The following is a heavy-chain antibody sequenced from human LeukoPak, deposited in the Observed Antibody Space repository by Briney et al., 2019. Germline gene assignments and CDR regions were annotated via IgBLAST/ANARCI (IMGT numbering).Heavy chain of an antibody. V-gene: IGHV3-53*05. CDR3: ARDKLAPPHYDFWSGYPGDY. J-gene: IGHJ4*02. CDR1: GFTVSSNY. D-gene: IGHD3-3*01. Sequence: GGSLRLSCAASGFTVSSNYMSWVRQAPGKGLEWVSVIYSGGSTYYADSVKGRFTISRDNSKNTLYLQMNSLRAEDTAVYYCARDKLAPPHYDFWSGYPGDYWGQGTLVTVSS. CDR2: IYSGGST.